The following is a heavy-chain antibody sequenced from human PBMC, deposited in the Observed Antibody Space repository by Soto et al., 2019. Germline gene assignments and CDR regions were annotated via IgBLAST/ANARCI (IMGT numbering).Heavy chain of an antibody. D-gene: IGHD3-10*01. CDR1: GGSISSGDYY. CDR3: ARASFYGSGSYYNDY. CDR2: IYYSGST. V-gene: IGHV4-30-4*01. J-gene: IGHJ4*02. Sequence: SETLSLTCTVSGGSISSGDYYWSWIRQPPGKGLEWIGYIYYSGSTYYNPSLKSRVTISVDTSKNQFSLKLSSVTAADTAVYYCARASFYGSGSYYNDYWGQGTLVTV.